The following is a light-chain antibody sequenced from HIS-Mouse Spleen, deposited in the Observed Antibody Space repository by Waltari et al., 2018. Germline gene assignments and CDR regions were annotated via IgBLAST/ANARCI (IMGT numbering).Light chain of an antibody. CDR3: CSYASSITVV. J-gene: IGLJ2*01. V-gene: IGLV2-23*01. CDR1: SSDVGSYNL. CDR2: EGS. Sequence: QSALTQPASVSGSPGQSITISCTGTSSDVGSYNLVSWYQQHPGKAPKLMIYEGSKRPSGVSNRFSGSMSGRPASLTISGHQAQVGAAYYCCSYASSITVVLGGGTKLTVL.